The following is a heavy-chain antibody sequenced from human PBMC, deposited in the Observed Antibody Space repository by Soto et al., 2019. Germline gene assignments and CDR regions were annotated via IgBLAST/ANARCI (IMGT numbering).Heavy chain of an antibody. CDR3: ARGPYGDYAPDYYYYYMDV. V-gene: IGHV4-59*01. CDR2: IYYSGST. CDR1: GGSISSYY. Sequence: SETLSLTCTVSGGSISSYYWSWIRQPPVKGLEWIGYIYYSGSTNYNPSLKSRVTISVDTSKNQFSLKLSSVTAADTAVYYCARGPYGDYAPDYYYYYMDVWGKGTTVTVSS. D-gene: IGHD4-17*01. J-gene: IGHJ6*03.